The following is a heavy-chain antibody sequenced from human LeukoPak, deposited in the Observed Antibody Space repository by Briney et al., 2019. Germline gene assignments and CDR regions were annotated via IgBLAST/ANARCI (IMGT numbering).Heavy chain of an antibody. J-gene: IGHJ2*01. D-gene: IGHD6-19*01. V-gene: IGHV4-4*07. CDR1: GGSIRSYY. CDR3: AGDQSAAGYWYFDL. Sequence: SETLSLTCTVSGGSIRSYYWSWMRQPAGKGLEWIGRIYTSGSTNYNPSLKSRVSMSVDTSKNQVSLKLSSVTAADTAVYYCAGDQSAAGYWYFDLWGRGTLVSVSS. CDR2: IYTSGST.